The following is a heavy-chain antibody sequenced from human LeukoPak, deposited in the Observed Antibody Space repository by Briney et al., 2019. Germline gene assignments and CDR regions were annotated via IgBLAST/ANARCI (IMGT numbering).Heavy chain of an antibody. V-gene: IGHV4-39*01. CDR3: ARHSSPDVVYYFDY. J-gene: IGHJ4*02. D-gene: IGHD1-14*01. Sequence: SETLSLTCTVSGGSISSSSYYWGWIRQPPGKGLEWIGSIYYSGSTYYNPSLKSRVTISVDTSKNQFSLKLSSVTAADTAVYYCARHSSPDVVYYFDYWGQGTLVTVSS. CDR1: GGSISSSSYY. CDR2: IYYSGST.